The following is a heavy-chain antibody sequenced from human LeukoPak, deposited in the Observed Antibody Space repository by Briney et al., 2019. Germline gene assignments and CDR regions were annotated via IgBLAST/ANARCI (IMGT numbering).Heavy chain of an antibody. D-gene: IGHD3-22*01. J-gene: IGHJ4*02. CDR3: ARDTGYYDSSGYIKINLDY. CDR2: ISSSSSYI. V-gene: IGHV3-21*01. Sequence: GGSLRLPCAASGFTFSSYSMNWVRQAPGKGLEWVSSISSSSSYIYYADSVKGRFTISRDNAKNSLYLQMNSLRAEDTAVYYCARDTGYYDSSGYIKINLDYWGQGTLVTVSS. CDR1: GFTFSSYS.